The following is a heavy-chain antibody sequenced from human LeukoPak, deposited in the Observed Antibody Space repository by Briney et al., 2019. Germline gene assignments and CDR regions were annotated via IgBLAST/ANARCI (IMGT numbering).Heavy chain of an antibody. CDR2: ISWNSGSI. Sequence: SGRSLRLSCAASGFTFDDYAMHWVRQAPGKGLEGVSGISWNSGSIGYADSVKGRFTISRDNAKNSLYLQMNSRRAEDTALYYCAKGPRPTSYYFDYWGQGTLVTVSS. CDR1: GFTFDDYA. V-gene: IGHV3-9*01. D-gene: IGHD6-6*01. CDR3: AKGPRPTSYYFDY. J-gene: IGHJ4*02.